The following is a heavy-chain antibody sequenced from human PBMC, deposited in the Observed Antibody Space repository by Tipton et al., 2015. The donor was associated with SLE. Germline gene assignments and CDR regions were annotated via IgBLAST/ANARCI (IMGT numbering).Heavy chain of an antibody. V-gene: IGHV4-59*11. CDR3: ARGQVTIFGVVTAGWFDP. J-gene: IGHJ5*02. D-gene: IGHD3-3*01. Sequence: TLSLTCTVSGGSISSHYWSWIRQPPGKGLEWIGYIYYSGSTNYNPSLKSRVTISVDTSKNQFSLKLSSVTAADTAVYYCARGQVTIFGVVTAGWFDPWGQGTLVTVSS. CDR2: IYYSGST. CDR1: GGSISSHY.